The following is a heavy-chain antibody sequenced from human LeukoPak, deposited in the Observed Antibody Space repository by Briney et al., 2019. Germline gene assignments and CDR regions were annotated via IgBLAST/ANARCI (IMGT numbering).Heavy chain of an antibody. CDR3: ARDAYTTTSNWLDP. D-gene: IGHD4-17*01. CDR2: ITDDGSDI. CDR1: GFTLNKYW. J-gene: IGHJ5*02. V-gene: IGHV3-74*01. Sequence: GGSLRLSCEASGFTLNKYWMHWVRQAPGKGLVWVSRITDDGSDIAYADSVKGRFTVSRDDAKNTLFLQMTSLRVEDTAIYYCARDAYTTTSNWLDPWGQGTLVTVSS.